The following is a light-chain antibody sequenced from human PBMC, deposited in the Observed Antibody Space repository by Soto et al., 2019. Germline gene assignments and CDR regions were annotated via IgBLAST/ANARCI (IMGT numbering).Light chain of an antibody. CDR3: QQYNGYLWT. CDR2: DAS. V-gene: IGKV1-5*01. Sequence: DIQMTQSPSTLAASVGDRVTITCRASQSVSRWLAGYQQKPGKAPKLLIYDASILESGVPSRFTGSGSGTEFTLTISSLQPSDFATYFCQQYNGYLWTFGQGTKVEI. J-gene: IGKJ1*01. CDR1: QSVSRW.